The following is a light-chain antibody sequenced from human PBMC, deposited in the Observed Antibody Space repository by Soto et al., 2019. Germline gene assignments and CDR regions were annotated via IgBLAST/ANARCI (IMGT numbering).Light chain of an antibody. Sequence: EIVMTQSPATLSLSPGERATLSCRASQRVISNLSWYQYKPCQAPWLLIYGASTRATGIPARFSGSGSGTEFTLTISSLQSEDVAVYYCQQYDYWPRTFGQGTKVDIK. CDR2: GAS. CDR1: QRVISN. CDR3: QQYDYWPRT. J-gene: IGKJ1*01. V-gene: IGKV3-15*01.